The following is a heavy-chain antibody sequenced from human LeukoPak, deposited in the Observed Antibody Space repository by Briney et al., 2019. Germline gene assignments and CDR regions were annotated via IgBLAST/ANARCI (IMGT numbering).Heavy chain of an antibody. CDR3: ARGYYLQTAIGY. CDR2: ISYDGSNK. CDR1: GFTFSSYA. J-gene: IGHJ4*02. V-gene: IGHV3-30-3*01. D-gene: IGHD3-22*01. Sequence: PGGSLRLSCAASGFTFSSYAMHWVRQAPGKGLEWVAVISYDGSNKYYADSVKGRFTISRDNSKNTLYLQMNSLRAEDTAVYYCARGYYLQTAIGYWGQGTLVTVSP.